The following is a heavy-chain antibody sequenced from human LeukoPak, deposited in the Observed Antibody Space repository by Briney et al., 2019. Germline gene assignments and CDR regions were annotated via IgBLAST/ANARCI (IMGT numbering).Heavy chain of an antibody. J-gene: IGHJ5*02. CDR1: GFTLSRYW. D-gene: IGHD2-15*01. CDR3: ATAGGDGSRMGFDP. V-gene: IGHV3-74*01. CDR2: ISADGSVT. Sequence: GGSLRLSCADSGFTLSRYWMHWVRHTPGKGLVWVSCISADGSVTRYADSVKGRFTISRDNTKSTLYLQMHSLRAEDTAVYYCATAGGDGSRMGFDPWGQGTLVTVSS.